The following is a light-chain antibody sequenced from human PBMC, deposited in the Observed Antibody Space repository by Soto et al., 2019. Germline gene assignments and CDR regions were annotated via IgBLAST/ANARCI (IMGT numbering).Light chain of an antibody. CDR2: DAS. CDR1: QSMSNY. J-gene: IGKJ2*01. CDR3: QQTYIAPYT. V-gene: IGKV1-39*01. Sequence: DMQMTQSPSSLSASVGDRVTITCRASQSMSNYLNWYQQKPGKAPTLLIYDASSLESWVPSRFRGIGSGTDFTLTISSLQPEAFATYYWQQTYIAPYTVGRGPKLEIK.